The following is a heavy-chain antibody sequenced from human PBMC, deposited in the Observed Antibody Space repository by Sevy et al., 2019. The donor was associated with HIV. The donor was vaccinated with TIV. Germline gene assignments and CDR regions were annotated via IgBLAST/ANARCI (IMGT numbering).Heavy chain of an antibody. CDR2: IKQDESEK. J-gene: IGHJ4*02. CDR1: GFTFSRYW. V-gene: IGHV3-7*01. CDR3: ARAEQVTMLVVFGGLYFDS. D-gene: IGHD3-22*01. Sequence: GGSVRLSCAASGFTFSRYWMTWVRQAPGKGLEWVANIKQDESEKYYVDSVKGRFTISRDNAKNSLYLQMNSLRADDTAVYYCARAEQVTMLVVFGGLYFDSWGQGTLVTVSS.